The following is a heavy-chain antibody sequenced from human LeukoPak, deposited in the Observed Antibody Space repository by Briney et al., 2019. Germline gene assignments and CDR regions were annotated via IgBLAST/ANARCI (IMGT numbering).Heavy chain of an antibody. Sequence: SETLSLTCTVSGGSISSYYWSWIRQPPGKGLEWIGYIYYSGSTNYNPSLKSRVTISVDTSKNQFSLKLSSVTAADTAVYYCARGGSPFQTGYCSGGSCPFDYWGQGTLVTVSS. V-gene: IGHV4-59*01. CDR3: ARGGSPFQTGYCSGGSCPFDY. J-gene: IGHJ4*02. CDR2: IYYSGST. CDR1: GGSISSYY. D-gene: IGHD2-15*01.